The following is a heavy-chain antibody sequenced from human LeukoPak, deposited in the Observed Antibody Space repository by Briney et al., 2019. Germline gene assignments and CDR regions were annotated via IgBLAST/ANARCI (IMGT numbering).Heavy chain of an antibody. Sequence: SETLSLTCAVSGGSITSSKYLWGWIRRPPGKGLELIGIISYDGSTDYNPSLKSRVTISTDTSKNQFSLKLTSVTAADTAVYYCAGLGVMVLVYQFEYWGRGTPVTVSS. D-gene: IGHD2-8*01. CDR3: AGLGVMVLVYQFEY. J-gene: IGHJ4*02. CDR2: ISYDGST. V-gene: IGHV4-39*07. CDR1: GGSITSSKYL.